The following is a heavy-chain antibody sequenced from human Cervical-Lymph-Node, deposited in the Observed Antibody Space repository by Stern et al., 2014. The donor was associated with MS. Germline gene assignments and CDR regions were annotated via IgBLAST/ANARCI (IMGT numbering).Heavy chain of an antibody. Sequence: VQLEESGPGLVKPSETLSLTCTVSGGSISSYYWSWIRQPPGKGLEWIGYIYYSGSTNYNPSLKSRVTISVDTSKNQFSLKLSSVTAADTAVYYCARGRDDLPDYWGQGTLVTVSS. CDR2: IYYSGST. J-gene: IGHJ4*02. D-gene: IGHD3-16*01. CDR3: ARGRDDLPDY. V-gene: IGHV4-59*01. CDR1: GGSISSYY.